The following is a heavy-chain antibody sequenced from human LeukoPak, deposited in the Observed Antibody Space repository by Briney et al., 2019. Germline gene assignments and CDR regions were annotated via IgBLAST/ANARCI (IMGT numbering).Heavy chain of an antibody. CDR2: ISYDGSDK. Sequence: PGRSLRLSCAASAFTFSSYGMHWVRQAPGKGLEWVAVISYDGSDKYYADSVRGRFTISRDNSKNTLSLQMNSLRAEDTAVYYCARRAGIYSHPYDYWGQGTLVTVSS. V-gene: IGHV3-30*03. J-gene: IGHJ4*02. D-gene: IGHD1-14*01. CDR1: AFTFSSYG. CDR3: ARRAGIYSHPYDY.